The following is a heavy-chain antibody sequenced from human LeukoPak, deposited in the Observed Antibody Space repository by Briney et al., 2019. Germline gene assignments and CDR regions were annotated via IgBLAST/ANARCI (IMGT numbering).Heavy chain of an antibody. D-gene: IGHD5-18*01. CDR2: ISYDRSNK. V-gene: IGHV3-30-3*01. CDR1: GFTFSSYA. CDR3: ARESVHTAIFDY. J-gene: IGHJ4*02. Sequence: GGSLRLSCAASGFTFSSYATHWVRQAPGKGLEWVAVISYDRSNKYYADSVKGRFTISRDNSKNTLYLQMNSLRAEDTAVYYCARESVHTAIFDYWGQGTLVTVSS.